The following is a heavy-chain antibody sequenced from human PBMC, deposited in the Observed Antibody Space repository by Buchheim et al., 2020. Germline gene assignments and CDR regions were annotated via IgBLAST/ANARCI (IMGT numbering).Heavy chain of an antibody. V-gene: IGHV3-30*04. Sequence: QVQLVESGGGVVQPGRSLRLSCAASGFTFSSYAMHWVRQAPGKGLEWVAVISYDGSNKYYADSVKGRFTISRDNSKNTLYLQMNSLRAEKTAVYYCARVMVQGVNPDYYYYGMDVWGQGTT. CDR2: ISYDGSNK. CDR1: GFTFSSYA. D-gene: IGHD3-10*01. CDR3: ARVMVQGVNPDYYYYGMDV. J-gene: IGHJ6*02.